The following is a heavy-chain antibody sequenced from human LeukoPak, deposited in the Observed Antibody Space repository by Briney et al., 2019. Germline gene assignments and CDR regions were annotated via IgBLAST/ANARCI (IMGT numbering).Heavy chain of an antibody. Sequence: SETLSLTCSVSGGSISGWYWSWIRQPPGKGLEWIGYIYYSGGTNYNPSLKSRVTISVDTSKKQFSLKLSSVTAADTAVYYCATLHGDYFDYWGQGTLVTVPS. CDR3: ATLHGDYFDY. V-gene: IGHV4-59*08. D-gene: IGHD3-16*01. CDR1: GGSISGWY. J-gene: IGHJ4*02. CDR2: IYYSGGT.